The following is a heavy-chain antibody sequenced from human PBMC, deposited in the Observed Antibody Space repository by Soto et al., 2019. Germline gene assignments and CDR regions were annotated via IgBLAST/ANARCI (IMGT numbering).Heavy chain of an antibody. V-gene: IGHV4-39*07. CDR2: INHSGST. CDR3: ARGRRGYSYGSDY. D-gene: IGHD5-18*01. J-gene: IGHJ4*02. Sequence: SGTLSLTFTVSGGSVTNSSYCWVLIRQPPGKGLEWIVEINHSGSTNYNPSLKSRVTISVDTSKNQFSLKLSSVTAADTAVYYCARGRRGYSYGSDYWGQGTLVTVSS. CDR1: GGSVTNSSYC.